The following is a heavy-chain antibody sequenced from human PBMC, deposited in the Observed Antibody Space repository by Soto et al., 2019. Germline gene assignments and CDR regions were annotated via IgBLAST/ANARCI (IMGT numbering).Heavy chain of an antibody. J-gene: IGHJ6*02. Sequence: SQTLSLTCAISGDSVSSNSAAWNWIRQSPSRGLEWLGRTYYRSKWYNDYAVSVKSRITINPDTSKNEFSLQLNSVTPEDTAVYYCAMGSEARPDASYYYYGMDVWGQGTTVTVSS. CDR3: AMGSEARPDASYYYYGMDV. CDR2: TYYRSKWYN. CDR1: GDSVSSNSAA. D-gene: IGHD6-6*01. V-gene: IGHV6-1*01.